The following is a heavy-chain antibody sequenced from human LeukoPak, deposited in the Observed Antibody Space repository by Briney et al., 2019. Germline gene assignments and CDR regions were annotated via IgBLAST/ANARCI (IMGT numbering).Heavy chain of an antibody. Sequence: PGGSLRLSCAASGFISSDYSLHWVRQAPGKGLEWVAVISYDGSNKYYADSVKGRFTISRDNSKNTLYLQMNSLRAEDTAVYYCAKDRTRSSGYFACMDVWGKGTTVTVSS. CDR3: AKDRTRSSGYFACMDV. V-gene: IGHV3-30*04. J-gene: IGHJ6*03. CDR2: ISYDGSNK. CDR1: GFISSDYS. D-gene: IGHD3-22*01.